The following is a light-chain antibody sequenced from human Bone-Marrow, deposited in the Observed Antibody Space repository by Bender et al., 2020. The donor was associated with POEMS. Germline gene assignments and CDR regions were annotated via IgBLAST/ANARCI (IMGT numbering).Light chain of an antibody. CDR2: EVS. CDR1: SSDVGSCNL. CDR3: SSYAGGNTYV. Sequence: QSALTQPASLSASPGQSITISCSGTSSDVGSCNLVSWYQHFPGKAPQLMIYEVSKRVPGVPDRFSGSKSGDTASLTVSGLRTEDEAEYYCSSYAGGNTYVFGTGTKVTVL. V-gene: IGLV2-14*02. J-gene: IGLJ1*01.